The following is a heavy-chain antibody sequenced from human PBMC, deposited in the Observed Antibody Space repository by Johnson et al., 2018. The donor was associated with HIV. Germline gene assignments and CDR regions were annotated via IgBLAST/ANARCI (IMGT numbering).Heavy chain of an antibody. CDR2: ISGGGSGT. CDR1: EFTFSSYA. J-gene: IGHJ3*02. Sequence: VQLVESGGGVVQPGRSLTLSCAASEFTFSSYAMNWVRQAPGKGLEWVSGISGGGSGTYYADSVKGRFTISRDNSKNTLYLQMNSLRAEDTAVYYCARATMSYKVWLQLSAAFDIWGQGTMVTVSS. D-gene: IGHD5-24*01. V-gene: IGHV3-23*04. CDR3: ARATMSYKVWLQLSAAFDI.